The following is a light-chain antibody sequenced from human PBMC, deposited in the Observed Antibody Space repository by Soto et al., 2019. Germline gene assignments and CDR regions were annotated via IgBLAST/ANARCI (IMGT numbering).Light chain of an antibody. CDR2: EVS. CDR3: SSFAGNHNLV. CDR1: SSDVGGYNY. V-gene: IGLV2-8*01. J-gene: IGLJ2*01. Sequence: QSALTQPPSASGSPGQSVTISCPGTSSDVGGYNYVSWYQQHPGKAPKLMISEVSKRPSGVPDRFSGSKSGNTASLTVSGLQAEDEADYYCSSFAGNHNLVFGGGTKLTVL.